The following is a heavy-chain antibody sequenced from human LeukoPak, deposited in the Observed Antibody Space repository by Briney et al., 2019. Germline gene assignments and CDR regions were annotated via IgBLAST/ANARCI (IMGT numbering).Heavy chain of an antibody. Sequence: SVKVSCKASGGTFSSYAISWVRQAPGQGLEWMGRIIPILGIANYAQKFQGRVTITADKSTSTAYMELSSLRSEDTAVYCCARDRAREYYDSSGYPFDYWGQGTLVTVSS. J-gene: IGHJ4*02. V-gene: IGHV1-69*04. D-gene: IGHD3-22*01. CDR1: GGTFSSYA. CDR3: ARDRAREYYDSSGYPFDY. CDR2: IIPILGIA.